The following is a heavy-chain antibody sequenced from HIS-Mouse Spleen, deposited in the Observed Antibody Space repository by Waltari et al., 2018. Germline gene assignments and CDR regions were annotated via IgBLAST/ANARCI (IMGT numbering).Heavy chain of an antibody. CDR3: ARDTVIAARSYGMDV. D-gene: IGHD6-6*01. CDR2: IYSGGRT. CDR1: GVAVRRHY. V-gene: IGHV3-53*01. Sequence: EVQLVESGGVLIQPGGSLRPSCAASGVAVRRHYMSWVRLAQGTGLEVVSVIYSGGRTYYADSVKGRFTISRDNSKNTLYLQMNSLRAEDTAVYYCARDTVIAARSYGMDVWGQGTTVTVSS. J-gene: IGHJ6*02.